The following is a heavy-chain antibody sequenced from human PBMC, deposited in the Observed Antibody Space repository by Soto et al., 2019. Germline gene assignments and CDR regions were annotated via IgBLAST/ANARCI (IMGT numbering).Heavy chain of an antibody. Sequence: GGSLRLSCAASGFTFRSNWMHWVRQAPGKGLVWVSRINSDGSSTSYADSVKGRFAISRDNAKNTLYLQMNSLRAEDTAVYYCVKQFDYWGQGTLVTVSS. CDR2: INSDGSST. V-gene: IGHV3-74*01. J-gene: IGHJ4*02. CDR3: VKQFDY. CDR1: GFTFRSNW.